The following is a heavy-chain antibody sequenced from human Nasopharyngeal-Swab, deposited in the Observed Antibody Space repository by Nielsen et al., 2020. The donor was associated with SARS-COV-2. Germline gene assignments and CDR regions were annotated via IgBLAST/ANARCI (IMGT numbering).Heavy chain of an antibody. V-gene: IGHV3-74*01. J-gene: IGHJ6*02. D-gene: IGHD3-16*02. CDR2: INADGSST. Sequence: GESLKISCAASGFTFSTYWVHWVRQVPGGGLGWVSRINADGSSTSYADSVKGRFTISRDNAKNTLYLQMNSLRAEDTAVYYCARDTMAYYDYIWGSYRHRYYYYGMDVWGQGTTVTVSS. CDR3: ARDTMAYYDYIWGSYRHRYYYYGMDV. CDR1: GFTFSTYW.